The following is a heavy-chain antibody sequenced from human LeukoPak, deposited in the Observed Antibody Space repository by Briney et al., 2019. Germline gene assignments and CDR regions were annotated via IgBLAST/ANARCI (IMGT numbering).Heavy chain of an antibody. CDR2: IYHSGST. CDR1: GGSISSYY. V-gene: IGHV4-59*08. J-gene: IGHJ4*01. D-gene: IGHD6-19*01. CDR3: ARHIAVAGLNY. Sequence: SETLSLTCTVSGGSISSYYWSWIRQPPGKGLEWIGSIYHSGSTYYNPSLKSRVTISVDTSKNQFSLKLSSVTAADTAVYYCARHIAVAGLNYWGQGTLVTVSS.